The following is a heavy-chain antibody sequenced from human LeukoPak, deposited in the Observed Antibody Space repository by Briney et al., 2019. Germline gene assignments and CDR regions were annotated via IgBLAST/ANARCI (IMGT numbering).Heavy chain of an antibody. CDR2: IYPGDSRT. Sequence: GESLEIPCRGSGYSFSNYWNAWVRQMPGRGLEWVGAIYPGDSRTIYSHSFQRQVTVSVDKSIKTAYLQWNSLKASDTAMYYCARHLSSISSCPYYWGKGTLVTVSS. J-gene: IGHJ4*02. D-gene: IGHD2-2*01. CDR3: ARHLSSISSCPYY. CDR1: GYSFSNYW. V-gene: IGHV5-51*01.